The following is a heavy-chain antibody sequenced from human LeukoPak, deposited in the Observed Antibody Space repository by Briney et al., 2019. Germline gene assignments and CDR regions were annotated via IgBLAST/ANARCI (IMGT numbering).Heavy chain of an antibody. J-gene: IGHJ4*02. CDR2: ISWNSGSI. Sequence: SGGSLRLSCAASGFTFDDYAMHWVRQAPGKGLEWVSGISWNSGSIGYADSVKGRFTISRDNAKNSLYLQMNSLRAEDTALYYCAKDIGSSGGVFDYWGQGTLVTVSS. CDR1: GFTFDDYA. CDR3: AKDIGSSGGVFDY. V-gene: IGHV3-9*01. D-gene: IGHD6-13*01.